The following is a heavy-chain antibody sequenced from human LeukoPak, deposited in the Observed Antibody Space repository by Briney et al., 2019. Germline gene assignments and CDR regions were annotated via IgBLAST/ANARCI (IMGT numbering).Heavy chain of an antibody. D-gene: IGHD3-22*01. CDR1: GYSFTSYW. J-gene: IGHJ3*02. V-gene: IGHV5-51*01. Sequence: GESLKISCKGSGYSFTSYWIGWVRQLPGKGLERMGIIYPGDSDTRYSPSFQGQVTISADKSISTAYLQWSSLKASDTAMYYCARHRRYYDSSEDAFDIWGQGTMVTVSS. CDR3: ARHRRYYDSSEDAFDI. CDR2: IYPGDSDT.